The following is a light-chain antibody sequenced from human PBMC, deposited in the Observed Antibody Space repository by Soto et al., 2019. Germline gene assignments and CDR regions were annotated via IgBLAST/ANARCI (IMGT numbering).Light chain of an antibody. CDR1: SSDVGSYDL. J-gene: IGLJ2*01. CDR2: EVS. CDR3: CSYAGSRIYMV. V-gene: IGLV2-23*02. Sequence: ALTQPASVTASPGQSITISCTGTSSDVGSYDLVSWYQQHPGKAPKLMIYEVSKRPSGLSNRFSGSKSGNTASLTISGLQAEDEADYYCCSYAGSRIYMVFGGGTKVTVL.